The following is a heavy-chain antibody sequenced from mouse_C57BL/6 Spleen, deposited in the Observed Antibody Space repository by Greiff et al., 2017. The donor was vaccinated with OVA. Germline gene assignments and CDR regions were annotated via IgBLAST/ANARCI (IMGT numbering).Heavy chain of an antibody. V-gene: IGHV1-22*01. Sequence: EVQLQQSGPELVKPGASVKMSCKASGYTFTDYNMHWVKQSHGKSLEWIGYINPNNGGTSYNQKFKGKATLTVNKSSSTAYMELRSLTSEDSAVYYCARDYYDYDGDGGYAMDYWGQGTSVTVSS. CDR1: GYTFTDYN. J-gene: IGHJ4*01. CDR2: INPNNGGT. D-gene: IGHD2-4*01. CDR3: ARDYYDYDGDGGYAMDY.